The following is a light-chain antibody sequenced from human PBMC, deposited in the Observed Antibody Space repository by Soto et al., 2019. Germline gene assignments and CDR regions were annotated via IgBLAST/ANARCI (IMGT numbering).Light chain of an antibody. Sequence: EIVLTQSPGTLSLSPGERATLSCRASQSVNNYLAWYQQRPGQAPRLLIYDASYRATGIPARFSGSGSGTDFTLTITSLQAEDVALYYCQQYYGSPYTFGQGTRLEIK. CDR3: QQYYGSPYT. V-gene: IGKV3-11*01. CDR2: DAS. CDR1: QSVNNY. J-gene: IGKJ5*01.